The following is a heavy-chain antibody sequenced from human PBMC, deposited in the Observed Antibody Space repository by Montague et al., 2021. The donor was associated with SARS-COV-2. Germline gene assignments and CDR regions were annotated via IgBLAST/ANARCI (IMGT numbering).Heavy chain of an antibody. Sequence: ETLSLTCAVSGGSITNNIDYWAWIRQPPGKGLEWIGSIYYTGNTYYNPSLKSRVTISAVTSKNHLTLKLSSVTAAETAVYYCARLKRYFDSSGSPSAFDFWGQGTKVTVSS. J-gene: IGHJ3*01. CDR1: GGSITNNIDY. V-gene: IGHV4-39*02. CDR2: IYYTGNT. CDR3: ARLKRYFDSSGSPSAFDF. D-gene: IGHD3-22*01.